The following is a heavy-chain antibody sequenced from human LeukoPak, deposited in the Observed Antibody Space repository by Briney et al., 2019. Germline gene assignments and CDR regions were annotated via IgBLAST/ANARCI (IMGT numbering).Heavy chain of an antibody. J-gene: IGHJ4*02. V-gene: IGHV3-7*01. CDR3: AKGHTATSGIY. Sequence: PGGSLRLSCAATGFTFSLYWMSWVRQAPGKGLEWVANMNLDGSEKYYVDSVKGRFTISRDNAKNSLYLQMNSLRAEDTAVYYCAKGHTATSGIYWGQGTLVTVSS. CDR1: GFTFSLYW. D-gene: IGHD3-10*01. CDR2: MNLDGSEK.